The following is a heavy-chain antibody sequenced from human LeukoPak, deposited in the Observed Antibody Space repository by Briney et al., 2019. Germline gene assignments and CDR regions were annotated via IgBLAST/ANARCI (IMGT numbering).Heavy chain of an antibody. V-gene: IGHV4-4*07. Sequence: SETLSLTCTVSGASISAFHWTWFRQPAGKGLEWIGLIYISGSTLFNPSLKSRVAMSVDLTKNQLSLKLTSVTAADTAIYYCARKDGDYWGRGTLVTVSS. CDR2: IYISGST. CDR3: ARKDGDY. J-gene: IGHJ4*02. CDR1: GASISAFH.